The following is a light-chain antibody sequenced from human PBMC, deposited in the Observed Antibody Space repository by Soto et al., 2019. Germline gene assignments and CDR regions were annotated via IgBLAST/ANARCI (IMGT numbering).Light chain of an antibody. Sequence: SYELTQPPSVSVSPGQTASITCSGDKLGDKYVCWYQQKPGQSPMLVIYQDIRRPSGIPERFSGSNSGNTATLTISGTQAMDEADYYCQAWESSTAVFGGGTQLTVL. CDR3: QAWESSTAV. CDR1: KLGDKY. CDR2: QDI. V-gene: IGLV3-1*01. J-gene: IGLJ3*02.